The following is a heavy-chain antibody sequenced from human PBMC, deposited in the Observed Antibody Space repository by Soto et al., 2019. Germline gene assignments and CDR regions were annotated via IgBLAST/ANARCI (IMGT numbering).Heavy chain of an antibody. V-gene: IGHV1-3*01. CDR1: GISYTTYA. J-gene: IGHJ4*02. CDR2: INAGKGYT. CDR3: ARAISGYVT. Sequence: VQLVQSGAEVKKPGASVRSSCTASGISYTTYAIHWVREAPGQGLERMGWINAGKGYTRYSQRFQGRVTITTDTSATTTYTDLSSLRSEDTSIYYFARAISGYVTWGQGTLVTVSS. D-gene: IGHD5-12*01.